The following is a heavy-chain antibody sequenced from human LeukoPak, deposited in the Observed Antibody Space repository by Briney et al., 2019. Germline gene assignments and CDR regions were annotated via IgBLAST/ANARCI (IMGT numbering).Heavy chain of an antibody. V-gene: IGHV3-23*01. D-gene: IGHD3-10*01. CDR3: AKADRGLLWFGESPY. CDR1: GFTFSSYG. Sequence: GGSLRLSCAASGFTFSSYGMSWVRQAPGKGLEWVSAISGSGGSTYYADSVKGRFTISRDNSKNTLYLQMNSLRAEDTAVYYCAKADRGLLWFGESPYWGQGTLVTVSS. J-gene: IGHJ4*02. CDR2: ISGSGGST.